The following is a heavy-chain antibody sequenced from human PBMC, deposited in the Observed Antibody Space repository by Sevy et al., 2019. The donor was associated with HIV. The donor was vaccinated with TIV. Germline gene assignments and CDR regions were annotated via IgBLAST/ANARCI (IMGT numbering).Heavy chain of an antibody. CDR2: MSFDGSIQ. CDR3: AREGETSGHAGAFDI. Sequence: GGSLRLSCSASGINFRNSIFHWVRQAPGKGLEWVALMSFDGSIQYFGDSEMGRLTISRDDSKNTFYLQVNSLRVEDTAVYYCAREGETSGHAGAFDIWGPGTMVTVS. J-gene: IGHJ3*02. CDR1: GINFRNSI. D-gene: IGHD1-26*01. V-gene: IGHV3-30*04.